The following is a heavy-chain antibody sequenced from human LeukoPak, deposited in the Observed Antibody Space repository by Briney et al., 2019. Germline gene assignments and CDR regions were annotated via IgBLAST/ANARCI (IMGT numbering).Heavy chain of an antibody. J-gene: IGHJ4*02. Sequence: GGSLRLSCAASGFTFSSYAMSWVRQAPGKGLEWVSAISGSGGSTYCADSAKGRFTISRDNSKNTLYLQMNSLRAEDTAVYYCAKDGVLLWFGELLYYFDYWGQGTLVTVSS. CDR3: AKDGVLLWFGELLYYFDY. CDR2: ISGSGGST. D-gene: IGHD3-10*01. CDR1: GFTFSSYA. V-gene: IGHV3-23*01.